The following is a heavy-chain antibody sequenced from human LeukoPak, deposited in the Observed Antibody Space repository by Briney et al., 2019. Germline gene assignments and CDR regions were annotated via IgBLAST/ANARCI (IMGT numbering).Heavy chain of an antibody. Sequence: SETLSLTCTVSGGSISSYYWSWIRQPPGKGLEWIGYIYHSGGTYYNPSLESRVTISVDRSKNQFSLKLSSVTAADTAVYYCAVRGSPIVLFDYWGQGTLVSVSS. J-gene: IGHJ4*02. CDR1: GGSISSYY. CDR2: IYHSGGT. D-gene: IGHD1-26*01. CDR3: AVRGSPIVLFDY. V-gene: IGHV4-59*04.